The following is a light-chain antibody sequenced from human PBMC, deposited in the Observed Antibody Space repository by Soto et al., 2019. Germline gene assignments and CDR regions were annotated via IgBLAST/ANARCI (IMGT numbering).Light chain of an antibody. J-gene: IGKJ4*01. CDR1: QSVSNN. V-gene: IGKV3-15*01. CDR3: QQFNNWPLT. Sequence: EIVMTQSPATLSVSPGERATLSCRASQSVSNNLAWYQQKPGQAPRLLIYAVSASATGIPARFSGSGSGTDVTLTISSLQSEDFAVYYCQQFNNWPLTFGGGTKVEIK. CDR2: AVS.